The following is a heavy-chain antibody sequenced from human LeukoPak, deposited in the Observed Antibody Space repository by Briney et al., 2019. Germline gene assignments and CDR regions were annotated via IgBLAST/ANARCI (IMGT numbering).Heavy chain of an antibody. D-gene: IGHD2-15*01. J-gene: IGHJ5*02. Sequence: GASVKVSCKASGYTFTSYDINWVRQATGQGLEWMGWMNPNSGNTGYAQKFQGRVTMTRNTSISTAYMELSSLRSDDTAVYYCAREDIAEAIGGPENWFDPWGQGTLVTVSS. CDR1: GYTFTSYD. CDR2: MNPNSGNT. CDR3: AREDIAEAIGGPENWFDP. V-gene: IGHV1-8*01.